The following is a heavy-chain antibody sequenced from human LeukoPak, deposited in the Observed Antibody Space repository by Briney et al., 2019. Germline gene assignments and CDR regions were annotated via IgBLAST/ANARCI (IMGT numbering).Heavy chain of an antibody. Sequence: ASVKVSCKASGYTFTGYYTHWVRQAPGQGLEWMGWINPNSGGTNYAQKFQGRVTMTRDTSISTAYMELSRLRSDDTAVYYCARGGTYCSSTSCYDDWFDPWGQGTLVTVSS. J-gene: IGHJ5*02. D-gene: IGHD2-2*01. CDR3: ARGGTYCSSTSCYDDWFDP. V-gene: IGHV1-2*02. CDR1: GYTFTGYY. CDR2: INPNSGGT.